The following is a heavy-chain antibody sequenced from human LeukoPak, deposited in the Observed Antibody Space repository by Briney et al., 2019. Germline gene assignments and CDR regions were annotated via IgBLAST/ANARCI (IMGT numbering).Heavy chain of an antibody. D-gene: IGHD3/OR15-3a*01. CDR2: IVGSGSNT. CDR3: AKNPWTTSPESDF. CDR1: GFTFSNYA. Sequence: GGSLRLSCAASGFTFSNYAMSWVRQAPGKGLEWVSAIVGSGSNTYYIDSLKGRFTISRDNSKNMLYLQMNSLRADDTAVYYCAKNPWTTSPESDFWGQGTLVTVSS. V-gene: IGHV3-23*05. J-gene: IGHJ4*02.